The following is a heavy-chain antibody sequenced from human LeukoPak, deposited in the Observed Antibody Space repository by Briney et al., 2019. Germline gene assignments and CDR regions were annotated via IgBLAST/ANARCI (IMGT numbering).Heavy chain of an antibody. Sequence: GGSLRLSCAASGFTFSRYTMNWVRQAPGKGLEWASSTSSSGYYIYQADSVKGRFTISRDNAKNSLYLQMNSLRAEDTAVYYCARLINGYSYGLYYYYMDVWGKGTTVTVSS. CDR3: ARLINGYSYGLYYYYMDV. CDR1: GFTFSRYT. J-gene: IGHJ6*03. V-gene: IGHV3-21*01. CDR2: TSSSGYYI. D-gene: IGHD5-18*01.